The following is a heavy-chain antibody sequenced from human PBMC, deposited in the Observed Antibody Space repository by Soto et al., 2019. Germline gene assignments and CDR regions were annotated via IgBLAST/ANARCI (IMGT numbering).Heavy chain of an antibody. D-gene: IGHD6-13*01. Sequence: QLQLQESGPGLVKPSETLALTCTVSGGSISSSRYYWGWIRQPPGKGLEWIGGIYYSGSTYYNPSLKSRVTISVDTSKNQFSLKLSSVTAADTAVYYCARRGGSSKEQGGYYFAYWGQGTLVTVST. V-gene: IGHV4-39*01. J-gene: IGHJ4*02. CDR2: IYYSGST. CDR1: GGSISSSRYY. CDR3: ARRGGSSKEQGGYYFAY.